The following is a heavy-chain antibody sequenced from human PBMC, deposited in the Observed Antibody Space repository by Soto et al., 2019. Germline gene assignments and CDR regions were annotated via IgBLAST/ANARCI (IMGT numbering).Heavy chain of an antibody. Sequence: PGRSVRLSWAALWSIFNGLGIHCVLKVTHKWLEWVAVIRYDGSNIYYADSLNGRFTISRDNSKNTLYLQMDSLRAEATAVSSCSXDPGGATVCYSY. CDR2: IRYDGSNI. V-gene: IGHV3-30*12. J-gene: IGHJ4*03. CDR3: SXDPGGATVCYSY. D-gene: IGHD1-26*01. CDR1: WSIFNGLG.